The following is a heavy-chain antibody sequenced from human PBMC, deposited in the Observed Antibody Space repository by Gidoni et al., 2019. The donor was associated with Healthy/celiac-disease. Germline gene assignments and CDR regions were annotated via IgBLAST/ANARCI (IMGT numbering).Heavy chain of an antibody. CDR2: ISWDGGST. D-gene: IGHD3-22*01. V-gene: IGHV3-43*01. J-gene: IGHJ4*02. CDR3: AKGGRPSYYDSSGSYYFDY. CDR1: GFTFDDYT. Sequence: EVQLVESGGVVVQPGGSLRLSCAASGFTFDDYTMHWVRQAPGKGLEWVSLISWDGGSTYYADSVKGRFTISRDNSKNSLYLQMNSLRTEDTALYYCAKGGRPSYYDSSGSYYFDYWGQGTLVTVSS.